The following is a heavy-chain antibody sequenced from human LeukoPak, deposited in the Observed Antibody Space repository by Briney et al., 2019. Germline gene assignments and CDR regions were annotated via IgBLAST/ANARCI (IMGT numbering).Heavy chain of an antibody. D-gene: IGHD3-10*01. J-gene: IGHJ4*02. CDR2: TTDNGGRT. Sequence: GGSLRLPCSASGFPLSRDNVHWVRQAPGKGLEYVSSTTDNGGRTWYADSVKGRFTISRDNSKNTVYLQMSRLRAEDTAVYYCVKDLAGTYSFVDWGQGTLVSVSS. CDR3: VKDLAGTYSFVD. V-gene: IGHV3-64D*06. CDR1: GFPLSRDN.